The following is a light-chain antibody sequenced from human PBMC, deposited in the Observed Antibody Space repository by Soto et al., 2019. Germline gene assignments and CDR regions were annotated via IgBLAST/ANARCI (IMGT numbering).Light chain of an antibody. CDR3: SSHARRKNLL. V-gene: IGLV2-8*01. J-gene: IGLJ2*01. CDR2: EVT. CDR1: SSDVGGYDY. Sequence: QSVLTQPPSASGSRGQSVTISCTGTSSDVGGYDYVSWYQQHPGKAPKLLIYEVTKRPSGVPDRFSGSKSGNTASLTVSGLTDEDESYYYCSSHARRKNLLFGGGTKLTVL.